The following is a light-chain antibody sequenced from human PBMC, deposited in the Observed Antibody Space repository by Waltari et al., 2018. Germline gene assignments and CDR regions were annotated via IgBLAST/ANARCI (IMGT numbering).Light chain of an antibody. J-gene: IGKJ3*01. Sequence: DVVLTQSPLSLPVTLGQSASISCRSPQSLVHSDGNTYFNWFQQRPGQSPRRLISKFSSRDSGVLDRFSVSGAGTDFTLTICWVEAEDVGVYDCFQGTHGPPSFGAGTKVDIK. CDR1: QSLVHSDGNTY. V-gene: IGKV2-30*02. CDR2: KFS. CDR3: FQGTHGPPS.